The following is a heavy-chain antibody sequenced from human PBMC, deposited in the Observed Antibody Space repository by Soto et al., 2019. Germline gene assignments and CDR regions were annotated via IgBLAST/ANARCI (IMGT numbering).Heavy chain of an antibody. CDR2: VNHSGST. CDR1: GGSFSGYY. CDR3: ERGWSGLVIIRFDP. D-gene: IGHD3-9*01. V-gene: IGHV4-34*01. J-gene: IGHJ5*02. Sequence: PSETLSLTCAVYGGSFSGYYWSWIRQPPGKGLEWIGEVNHSGSTNYNPSLKSRVTISVDTSKNQFSLKLSSVTAADTAVYYCERGWSGLVIIRFDPWGQGTLVTVSS.